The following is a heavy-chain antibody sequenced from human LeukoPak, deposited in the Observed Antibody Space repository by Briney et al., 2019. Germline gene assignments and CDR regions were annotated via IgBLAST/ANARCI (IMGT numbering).Heavy chain of an antibody. D-gene: IGHD3-22*01. CDR3: ARDEIVVVITFSAFDI. V-gene: IGHV3-30-3*01. Sequence: GGSLRLSCAASGFTFSSYAMHWVRQAPGKGLEWVAVISYDGSNKYYADSVKGRFTISRDNSKNTLYLQMNSLRAEDTAVYYCARDEIVVVITFSAFDIWGQGTMVTVSS. CDR1: GFTFSSYA. J-gene: IGHJ3*02. CDR2: ISYDGSNK.